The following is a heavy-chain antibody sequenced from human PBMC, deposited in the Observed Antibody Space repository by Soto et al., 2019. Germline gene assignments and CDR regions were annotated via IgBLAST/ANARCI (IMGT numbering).Heavy chain of an antibody. CDR3: ARDGDEEANFDP. V-gene: IGHV1-18*01. CDR2: INGYSGYT. CDR1: GYTFTNYG. J-gene: IGHJ5*02. D-gene: IGHD4-17*01. Sequence: QVQLVQSGAEVKKPGASVKVSCKASGYTFTNYGISWVRQAPGQGLEWMGWINGYSGYTNYAQKFQGRATMATDTSTSTAYMELRSLRSDDTAVYYCARDGDEEANFDPWGQGTLVTVSS.